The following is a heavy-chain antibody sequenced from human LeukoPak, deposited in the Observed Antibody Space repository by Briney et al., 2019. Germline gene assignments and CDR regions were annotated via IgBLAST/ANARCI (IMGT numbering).Heavy chain of an antibody. V-gene: IGHV3-7*01. CDR2: IKRDGSEK. D-gene: IGHD3-10*01. Sequence: PGGSLRLSCAASRFTFSNFWMSWVRQAPGKGLEWVANIKRDGSEKYYVDSVKGRFTISRDNAKNSLYLQMNSLRAEDTAVYYCARVLRRITMVRGVIGWFDPWGQGTLVTVSS. J-gene: IGHJ5*02. CDR1: RFTFSNFW. CDR3: ARVLRRITMVRGVIGWFDP.